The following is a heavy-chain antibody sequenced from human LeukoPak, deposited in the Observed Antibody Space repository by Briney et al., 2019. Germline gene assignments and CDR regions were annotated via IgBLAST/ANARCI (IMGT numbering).Heavy chain of an antibody. V-gene: IGHV3-21*01. Sequence: GGSLRLSCAASGFTFSSYSMNWVRQAPGKGLEWVSSISSSSSYIYYVDSVKGRFTISRDNAKSSLYLQMNNLRAEDTAVYYCARDPYSGHYGNDYYYYMDVWGKGTTVTISS. CDR3: ARDPYSGHYGNDYYYYMDV. D-gene: IGHD5-12*01. J-gene: IGHJ6*03. CDR1: GFTFSSYS. CDR2: ISSSSSYI.